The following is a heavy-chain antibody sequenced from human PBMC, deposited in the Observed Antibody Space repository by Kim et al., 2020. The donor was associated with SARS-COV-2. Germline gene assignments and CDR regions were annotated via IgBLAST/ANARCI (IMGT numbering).Heavy chain of an antibody. Sequence: GESLKISCKGSGYSFTSYWIGWVRQMPGKGLEWMGIIYPGDSDTRYSPSFQGQVTISADKSISTAYLQWSSLKASDTAMYYCAVFLGSGSLAASYYYYYGMDVWGQGTTVTVSS. D-gene: IGHD3-10*01. CDR2: IYPGDSDT. J-gene: IGHJ6*02. V-gene: IGHV5-51*01. CDR3: AVFLGSGSLAASYYYYYGMDV. CDR1: GYSFTSYW.